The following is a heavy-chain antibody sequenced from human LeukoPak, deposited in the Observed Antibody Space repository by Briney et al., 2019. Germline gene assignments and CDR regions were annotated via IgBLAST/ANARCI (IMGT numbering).Heavy chain of an antibody. V-gene: IGHV5-51*01. CDR2: IYPGDSDT. CDR3: ARRDYSNYENDAFDT. Sequence: GESLKISCKGSGYSFTSYWIGWVRQMPGKGLEWMGSIYPGDSDTRYSPSFQGQVTISADKSISTAYLQWSSLKASDTAMYYCARRDYSNYENDAFDTWGQGTMVTVSS. D-gene: IGHD4-11*01. J-gene: IGHJ3*02. CDR1: GYSFTSYW.